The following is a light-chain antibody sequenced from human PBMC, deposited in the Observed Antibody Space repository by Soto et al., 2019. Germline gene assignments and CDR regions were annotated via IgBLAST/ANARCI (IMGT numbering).Light chain of an antibody. V-gene: IGLV2-23*01. Sequence: QSALTQPASVSGSPGQSITISCTGTSSDVGSYNLVSWYQQHPGKAPKLMIYEDSKRPSGVSNRFFGSKSGNTASLTISGLQAEDEADYFCCSYARGSTLVFSGGTKLTVL. J-gene: IGLJ3*02. CDR1: SSDVGSYNL. CDR2: EDS. CDR3: CSYARGSTLV.